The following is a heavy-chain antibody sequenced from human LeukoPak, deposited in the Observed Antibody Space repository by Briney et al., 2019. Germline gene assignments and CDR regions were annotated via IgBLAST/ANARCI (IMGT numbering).Heavy chain of an antibody. D-gene: IGHD4-11*01. CDR2: IKQDGSEK. J-gene: IGHJ4*02. CDR3: GFDYRSY. Sequence: GGSLRLSCAASGFTFSDYYMSRIRQAPGKGLEWVANIKQDGSEKYYVDSVKGRFTISRDNAKNSLYLQMNSLRAEDTAVYYCGFDYRSYWGQGTLVTVSS. V-gene: IGHV3-7*01. CDR1: GFTFSDYY.